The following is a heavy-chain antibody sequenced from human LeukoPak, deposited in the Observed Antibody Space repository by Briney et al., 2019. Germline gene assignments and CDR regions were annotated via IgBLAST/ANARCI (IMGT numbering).Heavy chain of an antibody. D-gene: IGHD3-3*01. V-gene: IGHV4-39*01. CDR2: IYYSGST. CDR1: GGSISSSSYY. CDR3: ARHLNPSIWGGYYTVY. J-gene: IGHJ4*02. Sequence: SETLSLTCTVSGGSISSSSYYWGWIRQPPGKGLEWIGSIYYSGSTYYNPSLKSRVTISVDTSKNQFSLKLSSVTAADTAVYYCARHLNPSIWGGYYTVYWGQGSLVTVSS.